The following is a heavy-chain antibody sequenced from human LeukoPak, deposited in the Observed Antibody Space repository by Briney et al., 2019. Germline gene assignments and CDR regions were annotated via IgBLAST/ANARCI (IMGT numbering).Heavy chain of an antibody. CDR1: GYTFTGYY. Sequence: ASVKVSCKASGYTFTGYYMHWVRQAPGQGLEWMGRINPNSGGTNYEQKFQGRVTMTRDTSISTAYMELSRLRYDDTAVYYCARDKYYDYVWGSYRPDYWGQGTLVTVSS. CDR2: INPNSGGT. CDR3: ARDKYYDYVWGSYRPDY. D-gene: IGHD3-16*02. J-gene: IGHJ4*02. V-gene: IGHV1-2*06.